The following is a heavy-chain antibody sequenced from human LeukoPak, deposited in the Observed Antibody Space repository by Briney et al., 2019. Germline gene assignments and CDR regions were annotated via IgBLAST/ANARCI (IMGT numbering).Heavy chain of an antibody. D-gene: IGHD3-16*01. CDR2: INPNSGGT. CDR3: ARDYAVLPLYY. V-gene: IGHV1-2*02. Sequence: GASVRVSCKTSGYTFTSYGISWVRQAPGQGLEWMGWINPNSGGTNYAQKFQGRVTMTRDTSISTAYMELSGLRSDDTAVYYCARDYAVLPLYYWGQGTLVTVSS. CDR1: GYTFTSYG. J-gene: IGHJ4*02.